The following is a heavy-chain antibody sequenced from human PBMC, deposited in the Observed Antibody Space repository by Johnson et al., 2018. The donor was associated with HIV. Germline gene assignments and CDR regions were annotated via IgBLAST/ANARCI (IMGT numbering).Heavy chain of an antibody. J-gene: IGHJ3*02. CDR3: AKDMGAVTIDAFDI. D-gene: IGHD4-17*01. CDR1: GFSVSSNY. V-gene: IGHV3-66*02. Sequence: EVQLVESGGGLVQPGGSLRLSCAASGFSVSSNYMTWVRQAPGKGLEWVSVIYSGGSTYYADSVKGRFTISRDNSKNTLYLQMNSLRAEDTALYYCAKDMGAVTIDAFDIWGQGTMVTVSS. CDR2: IYSGGST.